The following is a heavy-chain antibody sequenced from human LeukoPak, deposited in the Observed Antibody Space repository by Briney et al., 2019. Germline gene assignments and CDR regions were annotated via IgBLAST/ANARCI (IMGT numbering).Heavy chain of an antibody. Sequence: GVSLRLSCTASGFTFSNCGMHWVRQAPGKRPEWVAVFSYDGSDIYYGDSVKGRFTISRDISKNTLYLQMNSLRAEDTAVYYCVKEQSSGGYRVADYWGQGTLVTVSS. CDR3: VKEQSSGGYRVADY. D-gene: IGHD6-19*01. J-gene: IGHJ4*02. CDR2: FSYDGSDI. CDR1: GFTFSNCG. V-gene: IGHV3-30*18.